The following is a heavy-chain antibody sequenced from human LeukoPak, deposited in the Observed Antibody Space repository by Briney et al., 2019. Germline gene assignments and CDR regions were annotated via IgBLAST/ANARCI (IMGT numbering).Heavy chain of an antibody. D-gene: IGHD2-15*01. J-gene: IGHJ4*02. CDR2: INPNSGGT. CDR3: ARDLGYCSGGSCYWGCYFDY. Sequence: ASVKVSCKASGYTFTGYYMHWVRQAPGQGLEWRGWINPNSGGTNYAQKFQGWDTMTRDTSISTAYMELSRLRSDDTAVYYCARDLGYCSGGSCYWGCYFDYGGQGTLVTVSS. V-gene: IGHV1-2*04. CDR1: GYTFTGYY.